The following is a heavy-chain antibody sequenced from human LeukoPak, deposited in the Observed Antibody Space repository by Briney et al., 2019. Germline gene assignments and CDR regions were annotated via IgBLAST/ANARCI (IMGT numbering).Heavy chain of an antibody. CDR1: GFTFGDYA. D-gene: IGHD3-10*01. J-gene: IGHJ6*04. CDR3: TREGMVRGVRYYYYGMDV. Sequence: GGSLRLSCTASGFTFGDYAMSWVRQAPGKGLEWVGVVRSKAYGGTTEYAASVKGRFTISRDDSKSIAYLQMNSLKTEDTAVYYCTREGMVRGVRYYYYGMDVWGKGTTVTVSS. CDR2: VRSKAYGGTT. V-gene: IGHV3-49*04.